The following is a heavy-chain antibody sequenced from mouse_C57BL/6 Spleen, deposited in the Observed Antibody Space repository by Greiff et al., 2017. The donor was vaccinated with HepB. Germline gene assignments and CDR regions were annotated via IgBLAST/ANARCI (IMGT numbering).Heavy chain of an antibody. J-gene: IGHJ1*03. V-gene: IGHV1-53*01. CDR1: GYTFTSYW. CDR3: ARTGHYSGSFYWYFDV. CDR2: INPSNGGT. D-gene: IGHD1-1*01. Sequence: VQLQQSGTELVKPGASVKLSCKASGYTFTSYWMHWVKQRPGQGLEWIGNINPSNGGTNYNEKFKSKATLTVDKSSSTAYMQLSSLTSDDSAVYYCARTGHYSGSFYWYFDVWGTGTTVTVSS.